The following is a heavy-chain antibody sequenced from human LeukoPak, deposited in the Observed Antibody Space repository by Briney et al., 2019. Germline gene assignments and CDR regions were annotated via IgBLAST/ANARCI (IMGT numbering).Heavy chain of an antibody. Sequence: PGRSLRLSCAASGFAFNTYAMHWVRQAPGQGLEWVALIWHDGSHKFYSNSVRGQFTISRDNSKNTVSLQMNNLRPEDTAVYYCAREIFGSGSYPGFWGQGPLVTVSS. CDR1: GFAFNTYA. CDR2: IWHDGSHK. V-gene: IGHV3-33*01. J-gene: IGHJ1*01. D-gene: IGHD3-10*01. CDR3: AREIFGSGSYPGF.